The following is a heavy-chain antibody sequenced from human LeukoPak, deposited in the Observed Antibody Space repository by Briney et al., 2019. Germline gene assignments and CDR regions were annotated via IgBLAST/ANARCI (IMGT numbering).Heavy chain of an antibody. Sequence: GGSLRLSCAASGFTFSSYAMSWVRQAPGKGLEWVSAISGSGGSTYYADSVKGRFTISRDNSKNTLYLQMNSLRAEDTAVYYCAKQGIVVVPRSTTEWGSPDYWGQGTLVTVSS. CDR3: AKQGIVVVPRSTTEWGSPDY. CDR2: ISGSGGST. D-gene: IGHD2-15*01. CDR1: GFTFSSYA. V-gene: IGHV3-23*01. J-gene: IGHJ4*02.